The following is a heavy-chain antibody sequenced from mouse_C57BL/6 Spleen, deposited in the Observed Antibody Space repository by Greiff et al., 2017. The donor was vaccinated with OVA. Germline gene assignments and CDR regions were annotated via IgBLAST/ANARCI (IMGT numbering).Heavy chain of an antibody. D-gene: IGHD1-1*01. V-gene: IGHV1-72*01. Sequence: QVQLQQPGAELVKPGASVKLSCKASGYTFTSYWMHWVKQRLGRGLEWIGRIDPNSGGTKYNEKLKSKATLTVDKPSSTAYMQLSSLTSEDSAVYYCATTLVATSYWDAFDYWGQGTTLTVSS. J-gene: IGHJ2*01. CDR1: GYTFTSYW. CDR3: ATTLVATSYWDAFDY. CDR2: IDPNSGGT.